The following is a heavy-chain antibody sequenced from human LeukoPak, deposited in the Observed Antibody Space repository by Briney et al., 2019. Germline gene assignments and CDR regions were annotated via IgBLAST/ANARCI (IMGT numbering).Heavy chain of an antibody. V-gene: IGHV4-59*01. CDR1: GASISSYY. J-gene: IGHJ4*02. D-gene: IGHD2/OR15-2a*01. CDR2: MYYSGNT. CDR3: ARELKVGNTGYYFDY. Sequence: SETLSLTCTVSGASISSYYWSWIRQPPGKGLEWIGYMYYSGNTNYNPSLKSRVTISVDTSKNQFSLKLNSVTAADTAVYFCARELKVGNTGYYFDYWGQGTLVTVSS.